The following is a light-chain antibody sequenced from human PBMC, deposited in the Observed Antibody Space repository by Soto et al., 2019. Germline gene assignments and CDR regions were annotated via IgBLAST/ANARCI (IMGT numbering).Light chain of an antibody. CDR1: KSVGGD. CDR2: DAS. Sequence: EIVLTQSPATLSLTPGQGASLSCRASKSVGGDLVWYQQHPGQAPRLLIYDASNRATGIPPRFSGSGSGTDFTLTISSLEPEDFAVYYCQQRTNWPWTFGQGTKVEVK. CDR3: QQRTNWPWT. V-gene: IGKV3-11*01. J-gene: IGKJ1*01.